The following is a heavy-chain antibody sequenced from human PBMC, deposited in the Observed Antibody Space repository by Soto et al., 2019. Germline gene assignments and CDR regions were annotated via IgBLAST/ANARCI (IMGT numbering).Heavy chain of an antibody. CDR1: GGSISSSSYY. V-gene: IGHV4-39*02. J-gene: IGHJ6*02. CDR3: TRDTYYGMDV. Sequence: PSETLSLTCTVSGGSISSSSYYWGWIRQPPGKGLEWIGSIYYSGSTYYNPSLKSRVTISVDTSKNQFSLKLSFMTAADTSIYYCTRDTYYGMDVWGQGTTVTVSS. CDR2: IYYSGST.